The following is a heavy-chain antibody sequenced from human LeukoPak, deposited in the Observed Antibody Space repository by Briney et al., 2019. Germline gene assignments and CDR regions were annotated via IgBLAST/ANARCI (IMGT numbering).Heavy chain of an antibody. CDR3: AKGLQLYDY. CDR2: ISYDGSNK. CDR1: GFTFSSYG. J-gene: IGHJ4*02. Sequence: GGSLRLSCAASGFTFSSYGMHWVRQAPGKGLEWVAVISYDGSNKYYADSVKGRFTISRDNSKNTLYLQMNSLRAEDTAVYYCAKGLQLYDYWGQGTLVTVSS. D-gene: IGHD5-24*01. V-gene: IGHV3-30*18.